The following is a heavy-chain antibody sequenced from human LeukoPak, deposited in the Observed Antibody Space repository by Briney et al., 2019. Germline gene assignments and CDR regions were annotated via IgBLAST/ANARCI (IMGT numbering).Heavy chain of an antibody. CDR2: ISGSGGST. V-gene: IGHV3-23*01. CDR1: GFTFSSYA. CDR3: ARGGALYSSSWYGNWFDP. D-gene: IGHD6-13*01. J-gene: IGHJ5*02. Sequence: GGSLRLSCAASGFTFSSYAMSWVRQAPGKGLEWVSAISGSGGSTYYADSVKGRFTISRDNSKNTLYLQMNSLRAEDTAVYYCARGGALYSSSWYGNWFDPWGQGTLVTVSS.